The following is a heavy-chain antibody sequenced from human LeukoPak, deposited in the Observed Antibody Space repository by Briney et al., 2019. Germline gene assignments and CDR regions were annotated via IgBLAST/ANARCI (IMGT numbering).Heavy chain of an antibody. CDR1: GCSISSYY. CDR3: ARGRYGGNSPFDY. D-gene: IGHD4-23*01. Sequence: PSETLSLTCTVSGCSISSYYWSWIRQPPGKGLEWIGYIYYSGSTNYNPSLKSRVTISVDTSKNQFSLKLSSVTAADTAVYYCARGRYGGNSPFDYWGQGTLVTVSS. V-gene: IGHV4-59*01. J-gene: IGHJ4*02. CDR2: IYYSGST.